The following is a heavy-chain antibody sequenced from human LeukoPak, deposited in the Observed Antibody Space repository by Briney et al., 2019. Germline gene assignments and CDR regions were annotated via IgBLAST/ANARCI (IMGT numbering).Heavy chain of an antibody. CDR1: GYTLTELS. V-gene: IGHV1-24*01. CDR2: FDPEDGET. CDR3: ATGIWGYGRRFDY. D-gene: IGHD2-15*01. J-gene: IGHJ4*02. Sequence: ASVKVSCKVSGYTLTELSMHWVRQAPGKGLEWMGGFDPEDGETIYAQKFQGRVTMTEDTSTDTAYMELSSLRSEDTAAYYCATGIWGYGRRFDYWGQGTLVTVSS.